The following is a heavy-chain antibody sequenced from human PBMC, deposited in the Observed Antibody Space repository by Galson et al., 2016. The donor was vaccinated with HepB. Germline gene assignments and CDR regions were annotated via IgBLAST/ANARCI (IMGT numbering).Heavy chain of an antibody. J-gene: IGHJ5*02. D-gene: IGHD6-19*01. Sequence: SETLSLTCAVYGGSFSDYYWSWIRQPPGKGLEWIGEVNHSGSTIYNPSLKSRVTISVDTSETQFSLKLSSVTAADTAVYYCARGSLHRPINRGWQRGRCWFDPWGQNPGHRFL. V-gene: IGHV4-34*01. CDR1: GGSFSDYY. CDR2: VNHSGST. CDR3: ARGSLHRPINRGWQRGRCWFDP.